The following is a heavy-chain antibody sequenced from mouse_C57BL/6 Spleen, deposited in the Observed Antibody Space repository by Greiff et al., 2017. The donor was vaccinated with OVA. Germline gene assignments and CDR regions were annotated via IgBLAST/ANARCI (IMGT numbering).Heavy chain of an antibody. CDR2: SRNKANDYTT. V-gene: IGHV7-1*01. CDR1: GFTFSDFY. J-gene: IGHJ1*03. CDR3: ARDLNSRGYFDV. Sequence: EVKVVESGGGLVQSGRSLRLSCATSGFTFSDFYMEWVRQAPGKGLEWIAASRNKANDYTTEYSASVKGRFIVSRDTSQSILYLQMNALRAEDTAIYYCARDLNSRGYFDVWGTGTTVTVSS.